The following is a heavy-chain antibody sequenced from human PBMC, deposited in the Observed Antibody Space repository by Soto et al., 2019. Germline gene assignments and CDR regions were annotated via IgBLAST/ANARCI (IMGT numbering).Heavy chain of an antibody. CDR1: GGSISSGGYY. J-gene: IGHJ5*02. Sequence: SETLSLTCTVSGGSISSGGYYWSWVRQHPGKGLEWIGYIYYSGSTYYNPSLKSRVTISVDTPKNQFSLKLSSVTAADTAVYYCARDCSNWNSSWFDPWGQGTRGTVSS. D-gene: IGHD1-7*01. CDR2: IYYSGST. V-gene: IGHV4-31*03. CDR3: ARDCSNWNSSWFDP.